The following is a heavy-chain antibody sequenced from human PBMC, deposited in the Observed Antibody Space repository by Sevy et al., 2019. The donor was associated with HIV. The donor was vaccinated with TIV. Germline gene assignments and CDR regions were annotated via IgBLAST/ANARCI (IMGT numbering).Heavy chain of an antibody. CDR1: GFDFSDYY. CDR2: ISVSSSAK. Sequence: GGSLRLSCAASGFDFSDYYMNWIRQTPGKGLEWISYISVSSSAKYYTDSVKGRFAISRDNARNSLYLQMNSLRVEDTAVYFCVGRRYSPAYSWPYHFDYWGQGALVTVSS. V-gene: IGHV3-11*01. J-gene: IGHJ4*02. CDR3: VGRRYSPAYSWPYHFDY. D-gene: IGHD3-16*01.